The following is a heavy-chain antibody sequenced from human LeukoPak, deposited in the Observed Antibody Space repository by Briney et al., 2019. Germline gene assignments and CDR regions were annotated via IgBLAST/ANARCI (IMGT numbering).Heavy chain of an antibody. Sequence: PGGSLRLSCAASGFTFSTYALTWVRQAPGKGLEWVSTTGGSGGVTYYADSVKGRFTISRDNSKNTLYLQMNSLRAEDTAVYYCAKDGRGGDCTSASCTNWFGPWGQGTLVTVSS. CDR1: GFTFSTYA. D-gene: IGHD2-2*01. CDR2: TGGSGGVT. V-gene: IGHV3-23*01. J-gene: IGHJ5*02. CDR3: AKDGRGGDCTSASCTNWFGP.